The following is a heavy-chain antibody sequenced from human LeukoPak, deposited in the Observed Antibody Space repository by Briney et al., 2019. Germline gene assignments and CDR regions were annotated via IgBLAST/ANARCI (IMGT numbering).Heavy chain of an antibody. CDR1: GFTFSDYY. Sequence: RSGGSLRLSCAASGFTFSDYYMSWIRQAPGKGLEWVSSISSSSSYIYYADSVKGRFTISRDNAKNSLYLQMNSLRAEDTAVYYCARDPTPSHGIIAAPPYAFDIWGQGTMATVSS. V-gene: IGHV3-11*06. CDR2: ISSSSSYI. D-gene: IGHD6-25*01. J-gene: IGHJ3*02. CDR3: ARDPTPSHGIIAAPPYAFDI.